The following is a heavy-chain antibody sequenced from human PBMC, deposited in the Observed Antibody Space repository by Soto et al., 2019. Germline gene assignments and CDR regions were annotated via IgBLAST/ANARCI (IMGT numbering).Heavy chain of an antibody. V-gene: IGHV1-69*01. CDR1: GGTFSSYA. J-gene: IGHJ6*02. CDR3: ARDSRITGTIYYYYGMDV. Sequence: QVQLVQSGAEVKKPGSSVKVSCKASGGTFSSYAISWVRQAPGQGLEWMGGIIPIFGTANYAQKFQGRVTITADESTSTAYRELSSLRSEDTAVYYCARDSRITGTIYYYYGMDVWGQGTTVTVSS. D-gene: IGHD1-7*01. CDR2: IIPIFGTA.